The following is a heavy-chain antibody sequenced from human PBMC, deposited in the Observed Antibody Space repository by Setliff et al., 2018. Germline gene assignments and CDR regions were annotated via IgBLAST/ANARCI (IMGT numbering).Heavy chain of an antibody. V-gene: IGHV3-64*02. CDR3: ARGGAFSYGYPLHH. J-gene: IGHJ5*02. D-gene: IGHD5-18*01. CDR1: GFTFSGSA. Sequence: GGSLRLSCAASGFTFSGSAMHWVRQASGKGLEFVSALSSDGSRAYYADSVKDRFFISRDNSKNTLFLQMGSLRGEDKAVYYCARGGAFSYGYPLHHWGQGTLVTVSS. CDR2: LSSDGSRA.